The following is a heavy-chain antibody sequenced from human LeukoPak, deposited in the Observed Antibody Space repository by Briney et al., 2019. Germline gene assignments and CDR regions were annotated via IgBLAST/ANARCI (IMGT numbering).Heavy chain of an antibody. CDR2: IYPGDSDT. CDR1: GYSFTSYW. CDR3: ARHTYDCSSTSCYSFDP. Sequence: GESLKISCKGSGYSFTSYWIGWVRQMPGKGLEWMGIIYPGDSDTRYSPSFQGQVPISADKSISTAYLQWSSLKASDTAMYYCARHTYDCSSTSCYSFDPWGQGTLVTVSS. D-gene: IGHD2-2*02. J-gene: IGHJ5*02. V-gene: IGHV5-51*01.